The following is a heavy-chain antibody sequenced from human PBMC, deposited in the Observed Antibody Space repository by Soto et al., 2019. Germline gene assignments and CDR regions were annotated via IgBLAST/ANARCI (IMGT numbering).Heavy chain of an antibody. Sequence: ASVKVSCKASGGTFSSYAISWVRQAPGQGLEWMGGIIPIFGTANYAQKFQGRVTITADESTSTAYMELSSLRSEDTAVYYCARAYYYGSGSYTSHYYYYYGMDVWGQGTTVTVSS. J-gene: IGHJ6*02. D-gene: IGHD3-10*01. CDR3: ARAYYYGSGSYTSHYYYYYGMDV. CDR1: GGTFSSYA. V-gene: IGHV1-69*13. CDR2: IIPIFGTA.